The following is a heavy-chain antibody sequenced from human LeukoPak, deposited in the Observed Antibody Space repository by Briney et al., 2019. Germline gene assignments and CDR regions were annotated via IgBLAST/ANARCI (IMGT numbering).Heavy chain of an antibody. V-gene: IGHV3-23*01. J-gene: IGHJ4*02. D-gene: IGHD3-10*01. CDR1: GFTFSSYA. Sequence: GRSLRLSCAASGFTFSSYAMSWVRQAPGKGLEWVSAISGSGGSTYSADSVKGRFTISRDNSKNTLFLQMNSLRAEDTAVYYCASEGVYGSGSSLLYYFDYWGQGTLVTVSS. CDR2: ISGSGGST. CDR3: ASEGVYGSGSSLLYYFDY.